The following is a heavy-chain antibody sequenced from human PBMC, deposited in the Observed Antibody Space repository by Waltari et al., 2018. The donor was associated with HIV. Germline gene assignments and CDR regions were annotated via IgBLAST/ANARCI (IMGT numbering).Heavy chain of an antibody. CDR3: ARDPQYCSSTSCSYYFDY. J-gene: IGHJ4*02. V-gene: IGHV3-30-3*01. CDR1: GFTFSNYA. Sequence: QVQLVESGGGVVQPGRSLRLSCAASGFTFSNYAMHWVRQAPGKGLGWVAVISYDGSNKYYADSGKGRFTISRDNSKNTLYLQMNSLRAEDTAVYYCARDPQYCSSTSCSYYFDYWGQGTLVTVSS. CDR2: ISYDGSNK. D-gene: IGHD2-2*01.